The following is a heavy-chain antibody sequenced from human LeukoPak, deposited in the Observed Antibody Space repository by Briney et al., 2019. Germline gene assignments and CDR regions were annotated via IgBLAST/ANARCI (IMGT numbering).Heavy chain of an antibody. CDR2: IYHSGST. CDR1: GGSISSGGYF. V-gene: IGHV4-30-2*01. CDR3: ARSPLISSGWLGLDS. Sequence: SETLSLPCTVSGGSISSGGYFWSWVPQPPGKGPGWIGYIYHSGSTYYNPSLKSRVTISVDRSKNQFSLKLSSVTAADTAVYYCARSPLISSGWLGLDSWGQGILVTVSS. D-gene: IGHD6-19*01. J-gene: IGHJ4*02.